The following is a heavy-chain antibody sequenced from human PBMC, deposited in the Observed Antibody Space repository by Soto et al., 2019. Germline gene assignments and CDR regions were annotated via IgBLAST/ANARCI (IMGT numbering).Heavy chain of an antibody. V-gene: IGHV3-23*01. CDR3: AKGRDNYYGSGIYYYFGLDV. J-gene: IGHJ6*02. CDR1: GFTFSTYS. CDR2: ISGSGGHT. D-gene: IGHD3-10*01. Sequence: PGGSLRLSCVGSGFTFSTYSINWVRQAPGKGLEWVSLISGSGGHTYYSDSVKGRFTTSRDNSKNTLYLQMNNLRAEDTAIYYCAKGRDNYYGSGIYYYFGLDVWGQGTTVTVSS.